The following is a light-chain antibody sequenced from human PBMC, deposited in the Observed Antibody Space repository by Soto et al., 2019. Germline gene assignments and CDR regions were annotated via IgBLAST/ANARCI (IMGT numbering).Light chain of an antibody. V-gene: IGLV2-11*01. CDR1: SSDVGNNF. J-gene: IGLJ1*01. CDR3: CSYGVTYSYV. CDR2: DVS. Sequence: SVLTQPRSVSGSPGQSVTISCTGISSDVGNNFVSWYQQHPGKAPKLIIYDVSKRPSGVPDRFSGSKSGNTASLTLSGLQAEDEADYYCCSYGVTYSYVFGTGTKVTVL.